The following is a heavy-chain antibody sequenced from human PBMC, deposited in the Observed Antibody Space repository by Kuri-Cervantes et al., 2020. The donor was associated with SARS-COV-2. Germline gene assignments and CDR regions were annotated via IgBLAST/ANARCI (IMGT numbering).Heavy chain of an antibody. CDR3: ARAQYCSSTNCHPDWFDP. CDR1: HFTFSSYA. CDR2: ISYAGNPK. J-gene: IGHJ5*02. Sequence: GESLKIYCAASHFTFSSYAFHWVRQAPGQGLEWVAAISYAGNPKYFADSVKGRFTISRDNSKNTLHLQMNSLRAEDTAMYYCARAQYCSSTNCHPDWFDPWGQGTLVTVSS. D-gene: IGHD2-2*01. V-gene: IGHV3-30*04.